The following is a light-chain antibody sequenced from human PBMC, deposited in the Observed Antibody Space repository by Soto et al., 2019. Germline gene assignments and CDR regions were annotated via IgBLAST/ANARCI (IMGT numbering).Light chain of an antibody. J-gene: IGKJ1*01. CDR1: QSVSYY. CDR3: QQYNNWLQT. V-gene: IGKV3-15*01. CDR2: GVS. Sequence: EIVMTQSPATLSVSPGERATLSCRASQSVSYYLAWYQQKPAQAPRLPIYGVSTRATGTPARFSGSGSGTEFTLTISSVQSEDFAVYYCQQYNNWLQTFGQGTKVDI.